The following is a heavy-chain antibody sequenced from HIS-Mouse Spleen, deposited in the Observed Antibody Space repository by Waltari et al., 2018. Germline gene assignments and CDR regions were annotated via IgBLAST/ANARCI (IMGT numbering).Heavy chain of an antibody. CDR2: IYYSGGT. V-gene: IGHV4-39*07. CDR3: AREIPYSSSWYDWYFDL. D-gene: IGHD6-13*01. J-gene: IGHJ2*01. CDR1: GGSISSSSYY. Sequence: QLQLQESGPGLVKPSETLSLTCTVSGGSISSSSYYWGWIRQPPGKGLEWIGSIYYSGGTYTNPSRKSRLTISVDTSKNQFSLKLSSVTAADTAVYYCAREIPYSSSWYDWYFDLWGRGTLVTVSS.